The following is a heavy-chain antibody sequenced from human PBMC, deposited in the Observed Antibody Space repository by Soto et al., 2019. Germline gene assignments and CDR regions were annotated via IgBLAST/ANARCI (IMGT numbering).Heavy chain of an antibody. Sequence: SETLSLTCTVSGGSISSYYWTWIRQPPGEGLEWIGYGGSTNYNPSLKSRVTISVDTSKNQFSLNLSSVTAADTAVYFCARGVRPWYFDLWGRGTLVTVSS. D-gene: IGHD6-6*01. J-gene: IGHJ2*01. CDR1: GGSISSYY. CDR2: GGST. V-gene: IGHV4-59*01. CDR3: ARGVRPWYFDL.